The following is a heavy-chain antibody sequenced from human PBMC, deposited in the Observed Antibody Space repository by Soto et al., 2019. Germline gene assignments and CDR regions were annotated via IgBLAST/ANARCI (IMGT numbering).Heavy chain of an antibody. D-gene: IGHD3-3*01. CDR2: MNPNSGNT. CDR1: GYTFTSYD. J-gene: IGHJ6*02. Sequence: ASVKFSCNSSGYTFTSYDINWVLQATGQGLEWMGWMNPNSGNTGYAQKFQGRVTMTRNTSISTAYMELSSLRSEDTAVYYCAHDFWSLYGMDVWGQGTTVTVSS. CDR3: AHDFWSLYGMDV. V-gene: IGHV1-8*01.